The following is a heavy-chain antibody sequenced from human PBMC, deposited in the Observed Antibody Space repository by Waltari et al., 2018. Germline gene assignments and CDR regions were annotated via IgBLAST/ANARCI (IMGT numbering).Heavy chain of an antibody. J-gene: IGHJ4*02. CDR2: SIPSFGTA. CDR3: ARDDSSGPRRAFDI. CDR1: GGTFSSYA. V-gene: IGHV1-69*14. D-gene: IGHD6-19*01. Sequence: QVQLVQSGAEVKKPGSSVKVSCKASGGTFSSYAISWVRQAPGQGLEWMGGSIPSFGTANYAQKFQGRVTITADKSTSTAYMELSSLRSEDTAVYYCARDDSSGPRRAFDIWGQGTLVTVSS.